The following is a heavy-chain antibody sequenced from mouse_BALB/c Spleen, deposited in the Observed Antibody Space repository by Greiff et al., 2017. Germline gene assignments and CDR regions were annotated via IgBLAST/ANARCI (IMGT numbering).Heavy chain of an antibody. J-gene: IGHJ2*01. CDR3: VREGGITTAFDY. CDR1: GFSLTSYD. Sequence: VQLQQSGPGLVAPSQSLSITCTVSGFSLTSYDISWIRQPPGKGLEWLGVIWTGGGTNYNSAFMSRLSISKDNSKSQVFLKMNSLQTDDTAIYYCVREGGITTAFDYWGQGTTLTVSS. D-gene: IGHD1-2*01. V-gene: IGHV2-9-2*01. CDR2: IWTGGGT.